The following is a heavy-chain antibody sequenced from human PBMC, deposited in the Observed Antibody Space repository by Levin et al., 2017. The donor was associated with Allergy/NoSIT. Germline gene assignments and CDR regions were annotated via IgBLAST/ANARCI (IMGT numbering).Heavy chain of an antibody. Sequence: PGESLKISCAASGFTFSSYAMSWVRQAPGKGLEWVSAISGSGGSTYYADSVKGRFTISRDNSKNTLYLQMNSLRAEDTAVYYCAKEYSSGWYIWFDPWGQGTLVTVSS. J-gene: IGHJ5*02. CDR3: AKEYSSGWYIWFDP. CDR2: ISGSGGST. D-gene: IGHD6-19*01. CDR1: GFTFSSYA. V-gene: IGHV3-23*01.